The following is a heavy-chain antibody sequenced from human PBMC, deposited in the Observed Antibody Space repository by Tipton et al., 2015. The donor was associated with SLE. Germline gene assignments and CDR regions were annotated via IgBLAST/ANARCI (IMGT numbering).Heavy chain of an antibody. J-gene: IGHJ6*04. CDR1: GYTFTSYG. Sequence: QLVQSGAEVKKPGASVKVSCKASGYTFTSYGISWVRQAPGQGLEWMGIINPSGGSTSYAQKFQGRVTMTRDTSTSTVYMELSSLRSEDTAVYYCARDSFYLPFEMDVWGKGTTVTVSS. CDR2: INPSGGST. CDR3: ARDSFYLPFEMDV. V-gene: IGHV1-46*01. D-gene: IGHD3-9*01.